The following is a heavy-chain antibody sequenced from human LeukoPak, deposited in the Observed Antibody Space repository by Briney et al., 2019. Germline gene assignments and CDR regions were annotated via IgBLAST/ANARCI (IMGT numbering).Heavy chain of an antibody. J-gene: IGHJ4*02. CDR3: ARDGDDSSGYSFYDY. V-gene: IGHV4-61*08. CDR2: IYYSGST. CDR1: GGSISNGDHY. D-gene: IGHD3-22*01. Sequence: ASETLSLTCTVSGGSISNGDHYWSWIRQHPGKGLEWIGHIYYSGSTYYNPSLKSRVTISVDTSKNQFSLKLSSVTAADTAVYYCARDGDDSSGYSFYDYWGQGTLVTVSS.